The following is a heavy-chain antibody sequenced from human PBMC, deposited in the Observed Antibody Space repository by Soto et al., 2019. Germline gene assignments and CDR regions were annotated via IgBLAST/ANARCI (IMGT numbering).Heavy chain of an antibody. J-gene: IGHJ3*02. CDR1: GFTFDNYA. D-gene: IGHD3-3*01. Sequence: GGSLRLSCIASGFTFDNYAMHWVRQVPGKGLEWVSGIGGNSGDLAYADSVTGRFTISRDDAKDFLYLQMNSLRQEDTALYFCVKDMEWADTPQYEAFDMWGQGTTVTVSS. CDR2: IGGNSGDL. V-gene: IGHV3-9*01. CDR3: VKDMEWADTPQYEAFDM.